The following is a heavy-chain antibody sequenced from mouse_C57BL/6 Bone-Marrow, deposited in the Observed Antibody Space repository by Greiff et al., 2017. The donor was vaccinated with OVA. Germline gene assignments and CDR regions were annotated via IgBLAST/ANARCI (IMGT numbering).Heavy chain of an antibody. D-gene: IGHD2-10*02. Sequence: EVKLMESGEGLVKPGGSLKLSCAASGFTFSSYAMSWVRQTPEKRLEWVAYISSGGDYIYYADTVKGRFTLSRDNARNTLYLQMSSLKSEDTAMYYCTRPLLGVFDYWGQGTTLTVSS. CDR2: ISSGGDYI. CDR1: GFTFSSYA. CDR3: TRPLLGVFDY. V-gene: IGHV5-9-1*02. J-gene: IGHJ2*01.